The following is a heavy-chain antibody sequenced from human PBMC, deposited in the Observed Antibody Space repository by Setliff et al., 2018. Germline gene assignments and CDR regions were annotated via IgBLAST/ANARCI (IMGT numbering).Heavy chain of an antibody. Sequence: SLRLSCAASGFTFSSYSMNWVRQAPGKGLEWVSAISGSGGSTYYADSVKGRFTISRDNSKNTLYLQMNSLRAEDTAVYYCAKVKDPFGMVRGVIESWGQGTLVTVSS. J-gene: IGHJ5*01. CDR1: GFTFSSYS. D-gene: IGHD3-10*01. CDR3: AKVKDPFGMVRGVIES. V-gene: IGHV3-23*01. CDR2: ISGSGGST.